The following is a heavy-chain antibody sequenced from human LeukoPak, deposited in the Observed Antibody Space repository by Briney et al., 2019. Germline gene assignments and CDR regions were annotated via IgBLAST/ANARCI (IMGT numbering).Heavy chain of an antibody. Sequence: GRSLRLSCAASGFTFGSYAMHWVRQAPGKGLEWVAVISYDGSNKYYADSVKGRFTISRDNSKNTLYLQMNSLRSEDTAVYYCARVADGDYGGWFDPWGQGTLVTVSS. V-gene: IGHV3-30*04. J-gene: IGHJ5*02. D-gene: IGHD4-17*01. CDR3: ARVADGDYGGWFDP. CDR1: GFTFGSYA. CDR2: ISYDGSNK.